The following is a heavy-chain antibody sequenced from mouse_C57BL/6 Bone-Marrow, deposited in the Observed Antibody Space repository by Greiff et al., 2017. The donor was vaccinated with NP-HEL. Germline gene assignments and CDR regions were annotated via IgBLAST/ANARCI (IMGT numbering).Heavy chain of an antibody. CDR1: GFTFSDYY. V-gene: IGHV5-12*01. Sequence: EVQVVESGGGLVQPGGSLKLSCAASGFTFSDYYMYWVRQTPEKRLEWVAYISNGGGSTYYPDTVKGRFTISRDNAKNTLYLQMSRLKSEDTAMYYCARSGTTDGYWYFDVWGTGTTVTVSS. J-gene: IGHJ1*03. CDR2: ISNGGGST. CDR3: ARSGTTDGYWYFDV. D-gene: IGHD1-1*01.